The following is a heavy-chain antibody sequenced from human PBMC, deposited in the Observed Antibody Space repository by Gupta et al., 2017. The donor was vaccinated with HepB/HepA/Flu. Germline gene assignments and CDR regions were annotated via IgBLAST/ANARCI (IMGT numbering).Heavy chain of an antibody. D-gene: IGHD5-18*01. J-gene: IGHJ4*02. Sequence: QVQLVESGGGVVQPGRSLSLSCAASGFIFSSYAMPWVRQAPGKGLEWVAVIAYDGSTPYYTDSVKGRFTISRDNSKNTLYLQMNSLSVEDTAVYYCARMGLYTTMTTPNYYFDFWGQGTLVTVSS. CDR3: ARMGLYTTMTTPNYYFDF. CDR2: IAYDGSTP. V-gene: IGHV3-30*04. CDR1: GFIFSSYA.